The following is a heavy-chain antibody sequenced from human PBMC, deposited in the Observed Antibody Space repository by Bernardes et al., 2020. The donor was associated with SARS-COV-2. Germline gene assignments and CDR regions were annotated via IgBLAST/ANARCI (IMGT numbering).Heavy chain of an antibody. CDR2: ISTGDDTI. D-gene: IGHD2-15*01. Sequence: VRCISTGDDTIHDADSVRGRFTVSRDDAKNSVYLQMNSLRAEDTAVYYCARGWRENSFDYWGQGALV. CDR3: ARGWRENSFDY. V-gene: IGHV3-48*01. J-gene: IGHJ4*02.